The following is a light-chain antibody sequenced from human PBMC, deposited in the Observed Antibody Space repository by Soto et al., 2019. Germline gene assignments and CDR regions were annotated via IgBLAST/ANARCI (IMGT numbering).Light chain of an antibody. CDR1: SNDVGGYNY. J-gene: IGLJ2*01. CDR3: SSFAGSNGLV. Sequence: QSALTQPPSASGSPGQSVTFSCTGTSNDVGGYNYVSWYQQHPGKAPKLMISEVSKRPSGVPDRFSGSKSGNTASLTVSGLQAEDEADYYCSSFAGSNGLVFGRGTKVTVL. V-gene: IGLV2-8*01. CDR2: EVS.